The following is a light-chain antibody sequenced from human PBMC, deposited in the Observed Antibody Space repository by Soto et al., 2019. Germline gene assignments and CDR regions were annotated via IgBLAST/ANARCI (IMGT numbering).Light chain of an antibody. Sequence: DIQMTQSPSSLSASVGDRVTITCRASQDIRNDLHWYQQKPGQAPKRLIYGASSLQSGVPPRFSGSGSGTEFALTISSLQPEDSATYYCLQHHTYPWTFGHGTKVEIK. J-gene: IGKJ1*01. CDR1: QDIRND. CDR2: GAS. V-gene: IGKV1-17*01. CDR3: LQHHTYPWT.